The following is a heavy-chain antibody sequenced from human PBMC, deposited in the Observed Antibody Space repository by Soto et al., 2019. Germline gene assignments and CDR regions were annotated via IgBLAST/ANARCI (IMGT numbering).Heavy chain of an antibody. CDR1: DGSMNSDSSY. Sequence: QLQLQESGPGLVKPSETLSLTCRVSDGSMNSDSSYWGWIRQPPGKGLEWIGVINHSGSTYHNLSFKGRVTMSVDASMNQFSLKLTSMTAADPAVYYCARLGGYVSVGYYYLWDSWGQGTLVTVYS. V-gene: IGHV4-39*01. J-gene: IGHJ4*02. CDR2: INHSGST. CDR3: ARLGGYVSVGYYYLWDS. D-gene: IGHD3-22*01.